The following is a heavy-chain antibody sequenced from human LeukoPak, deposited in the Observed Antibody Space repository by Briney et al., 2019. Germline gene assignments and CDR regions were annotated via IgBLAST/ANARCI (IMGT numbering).Heavy chain of an antibody. V-gene: IGHV1-58*01. Sequence: GTSVKVSCKTSGFTFSTSAVQWVRQARGQRLEWIGWIIVGSGATNYAQSLQERFTITRDMSTNTAYMELSSLGSEDSAVYYCAAELYGVYTDCCTFHLWGQGTMVTVSS. CDR1: GFTFSTSA. CDR2: IIVGSGAT. D-gene: IGHD4-17*01. CDR3: AAELYGVYTDCCTFHL. J-gene: IGHJ3*01.